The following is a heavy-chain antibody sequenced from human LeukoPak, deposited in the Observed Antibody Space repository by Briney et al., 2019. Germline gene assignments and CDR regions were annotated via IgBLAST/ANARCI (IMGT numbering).Heavy chain of an antibody. CDR1: GYTFTSYY. D-gene: IGHD6-19*01. V-gene: IGHV1-46*01. Sequence: ASVTVSCKASGYTFTSYYMHWVRQAPGQGLEWMGIINPSGGSTSYAQKFQGRVTMTRDTSTSTVYMELSSLRSEDTAVYYCARVPRGAGYFDYWGQGTLVTVSS. CDR2: INPSGGST. J-gene: IGHJ4*02. CDR3: ARVPRGAGYFDY.